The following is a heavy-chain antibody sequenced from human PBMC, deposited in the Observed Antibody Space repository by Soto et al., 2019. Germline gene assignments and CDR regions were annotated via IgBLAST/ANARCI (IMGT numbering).Heavy chain of an antibody. Sequence: QVQLVQSGAEVKKPGASVKVSCKASGYTFTSYEMYWVRQAPGQGLEWMGIISPSDGSTTYAQKFQGRVTMNRDTSTSTVYMELSSLRSEDTAVYYCARDRRDGYNTFDYWGQGTLVTVSS. CDR3: ARDRRDGYNTFDY. D-gene: IGHD5-12*01. V-gene: IGHV1-46*01. CDR1: GYTFTSYE. CDR2: ISPSDGST. J-gene: IGHJ4*02.